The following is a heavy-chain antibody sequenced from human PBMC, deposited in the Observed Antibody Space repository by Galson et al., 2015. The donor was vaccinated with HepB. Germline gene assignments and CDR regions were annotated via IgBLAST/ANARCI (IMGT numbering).Heavy chain of an antibody. J-gene: IGHJ6*02. CDR1: GFTFSDYA. Sequence: SLRLSCATSGFTFSDYAIHWVRQAPGKGLDWVAGLSSDGRSKYYTDSVGGRFTISGDDAKNTVWLQMSSLRPEDTATYYCTRVWDKGRTTRWRNYYYGVDVWGQGTAVTVSS. D-gene: IGHD2-15*01. CDR3: TRVWDKGRTTRWRNYYYGVDV. CDR2: LSSDGRSK. V-gene: IGHV3-30*04.